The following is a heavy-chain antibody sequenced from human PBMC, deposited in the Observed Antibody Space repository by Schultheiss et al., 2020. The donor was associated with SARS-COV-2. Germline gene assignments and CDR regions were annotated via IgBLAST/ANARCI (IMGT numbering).Heavy chain of an antibody. CDR2: IYTSGST. CDR3: ARDRAGYDSSGYFFDY. CDR1: GGSISSYY. D-gene: IGHD3-22*01. J-gene: IGHJ4*02. Sequence: SETLSLTCTVSGGSISSYYWSWIRQPAGKGLEWIGRIYTSGSTNYNPSLKSRVTMSVDTSKNQFSLKLSSVTAADTAVYYCARDRAGYDSSGYFFDYWGQGTLVTVSS. V-gene: IGHV4-4*07.